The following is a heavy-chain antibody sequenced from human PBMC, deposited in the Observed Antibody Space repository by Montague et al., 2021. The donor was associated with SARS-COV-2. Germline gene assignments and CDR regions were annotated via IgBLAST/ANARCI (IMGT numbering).Heavy chain of an antibody. CDR2: ISYDGSNK. D-gene: IGHD5-12*01. J-gene: IGHJ4*02. CDR1: GFTFGSYV. Sequence: SLRLSCAASGFTFGSYVMHWVRQAPGKGLEWVAVISYDGSNKYCADSVKGRFTISRDNSKNTLYLQMNSLRAEDTAVYYCARDSVLIVATIGTLGFDYWGQGTLVTVSS. V-gene: IGHV3-30*04. CDR3: ARDSVLIVATIGTLGFDY.